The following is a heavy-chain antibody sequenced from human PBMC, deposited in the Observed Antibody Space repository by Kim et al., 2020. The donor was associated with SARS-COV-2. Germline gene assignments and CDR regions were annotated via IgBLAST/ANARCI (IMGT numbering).Heavy chain of an antibody. Sequence: SVKGRFTISRDNAKNSLYLQMNSLRAEDTALYHCARKEYDILTGVYAFDIWGQGTMVTVSS. D-gene: IGHD3-9*01. J-gene: IGHJ3*02. V-gene: IGHV3-20*01. CDR3: ARKEYDILTGVYAFDI.